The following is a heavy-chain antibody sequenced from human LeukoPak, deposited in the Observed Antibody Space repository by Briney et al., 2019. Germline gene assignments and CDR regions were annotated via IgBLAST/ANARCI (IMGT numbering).Heavy chain of an antibody. CDR1: GYSFTSYW. CDR3: ASSLSVVAATPHY. Sequence: GESLKISCKGSGYSFTSYWIGWVRQMPGKGLEWMGRIDPSDSYTNYSPSFQGHVTISADKSISTAYLQWSSLKASDTAMYYCASSLSVVAATPHYWGQGTLVTVSS. V-gene: IGHV5-10-1*01. J-gene: IGHJ4*02. CDR2: IDPSDSYT. D-gene: IGHD2-15*01.